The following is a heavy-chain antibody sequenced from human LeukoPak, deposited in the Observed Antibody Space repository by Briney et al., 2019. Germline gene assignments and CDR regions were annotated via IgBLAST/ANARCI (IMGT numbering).Heavy chain of an antibody. CDR1: GASISNYY. V-gene: IGHV4-4*07. D-gene: IGHD3-16*02. CDR3: ARDRLDYIWGSYRSAFAFDY. Sequence: PSETLSLTCSVSGASISNYYWSWVRQPAGKGLEWIGRIYTSGSTNYNPSLKSRVTMSVDTSKNLFSLKLTSVTAADTAVYYCARDRLDYIWGSYRSAFAFDYWGQGTLVTVSS. CDR2: IYTSGST. J-gene: IGHJ4*02.